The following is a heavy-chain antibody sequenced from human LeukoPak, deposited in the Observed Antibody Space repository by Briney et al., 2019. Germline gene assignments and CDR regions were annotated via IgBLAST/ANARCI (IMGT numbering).Heavy chain of an antibody. D-gene: IGHD3-10*01. CDR3: AREGYYGSGSPPSLYFDY. Sequence: GGSLRLSCAASGFTFSSYAMHWVRQAPGKGLEWVAVISYDGSNSYYADSVKGRFTISRDNSRSTLYLQMNSLRPEDTAIYYCAREGYYGSGSPPSLYFDYWAREPWSPSPQ. CDR2: ISYDGSNS. CDR1: GFTFSSYA. V-gene: IGHV3-30-3*01. J-gene: IGHJ4*02.